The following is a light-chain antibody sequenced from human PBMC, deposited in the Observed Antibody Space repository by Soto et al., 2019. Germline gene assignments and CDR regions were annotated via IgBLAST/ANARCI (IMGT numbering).Light chain of an antibody. J-gene: IGLJ3*02. Sequence: QSVLTQPPSTSGTPWQRVAISCSGTSSNIGSHTVNWYQQLPGTAPKLLIYGDDQRPSGVPDRFSGSKSGTSASLAISGLQPEDEVDYYCASWDDRLNGPVFGGGTKLTVL. CDR3: ASWDDRLNGPV. CDR1: SSNIGSHT. CDR2: GDD. V-gene: IGLV1-44*01.